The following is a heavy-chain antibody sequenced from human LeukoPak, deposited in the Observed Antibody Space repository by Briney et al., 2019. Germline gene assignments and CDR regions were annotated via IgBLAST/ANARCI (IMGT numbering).Heavy chain of an antibody. Sequence: GGSLRLSCAASGFTFSSYGMHWVRQAPGKGLEWVAVISYDRSNKYYADSVKGRFTISRDNSKNTLYLQMNSLRAEDTAVYYCAKESYGDYFDYWGQGTLVTVSS. CDR1: GFTFSSYG. CDR2: ISYDRSNK. J-gene: IGHJ4*02. V-gene: IGHV3-30*18. CDR3: AKESYGDYFDY. D-gene: IGHD4-17*01.